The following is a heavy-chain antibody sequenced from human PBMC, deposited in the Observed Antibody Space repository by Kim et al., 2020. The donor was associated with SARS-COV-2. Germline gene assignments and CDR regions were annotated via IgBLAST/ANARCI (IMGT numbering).Heavy chain of an antibody. J-gene: IGHJ4*02. Sequence: SETLSLTCTVSGGSVSSGSYYWSWIRQPPGKGLEWIGYIYYSGSTNYNPSLKSRVTISVDTSKNQFSLKLSSVTAADTAVYYCAREVSGWYSFDYWGQGTLVTVSS. CDR1: GGSVSSGSYY. D-gene: IGHD6-19*01. CDR2: IYYSGST. CDR3: AREVSGWYSFDY. V-gene: IGHV4-61*01.